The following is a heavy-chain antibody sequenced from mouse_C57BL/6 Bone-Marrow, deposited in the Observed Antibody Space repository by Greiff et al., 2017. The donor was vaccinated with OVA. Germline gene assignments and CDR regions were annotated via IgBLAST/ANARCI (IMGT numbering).Heavy chain of an antibody. CDR3: ARHRGRWLPLDY. Sequence: EVNVVESGGDLVKPGGSLKLSCAASGFTFSSYGMSWVRQTPDTRLEWVATISSGGSYTYYPDSVKGRFTISRDNAKNTLYLQMSSLKSEDTAMYYCARHRGRWLPLDYWGQGTTLTVSS. CDR1: GFTFSSYG. J-gene: IGHJ2*01. CDR2: ISSGGSYT. V-gene: IGHV5-6*01. D-gene: IGHD2-3*01.